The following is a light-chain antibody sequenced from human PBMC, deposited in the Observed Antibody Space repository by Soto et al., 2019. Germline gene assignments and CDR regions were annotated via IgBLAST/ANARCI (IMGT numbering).Light chain of an antibody. V-gene: IGKV2-30*01. CDR1: QSPEYSDGNTY. J-gene: IGKJ2*01. CDR2: KVS. CDR3: MQGTHWPYT. Sequence: DVVMTQSPLSLPVTLGQPASISCRSSQSPEYSDGNTYLNWFQQRPGQSPRRLSYKVSNRDSGVPDRFSGSGSVTDFTLRISSVEAEDVGVYYCMQGTHWPYTFGQGTKLEIK.